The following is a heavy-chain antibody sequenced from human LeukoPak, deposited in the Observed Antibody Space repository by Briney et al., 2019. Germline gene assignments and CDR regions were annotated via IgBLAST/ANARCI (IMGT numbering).Heavy chain of an antibody. CDR3: ARLLYYGMDV. CDR2: ISSSGSTI. Sequence: GGSLRLSCAASGFTFSSCEMNWVRQAPGKGLEWVSYISSSGSTIYYADSVEGRFTISRDNAKNSLYLQMNSLRAEDTAVYYCARLLYYGMDVWGQGTTVTVSS. CDR1: GFTFSSCE. V-gene: IGHV3-48*03. J-gene: IGHJ6*02.